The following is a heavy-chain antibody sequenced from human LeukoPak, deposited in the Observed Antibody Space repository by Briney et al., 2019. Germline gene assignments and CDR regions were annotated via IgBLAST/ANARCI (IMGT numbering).Heavy chain of an antibody. CDR3: ARDPGNHFDY. CDR2: FGSSERFR. Sequence: GGSLRLSCAASGFTFSSYSMNWVRQAPGRGLEWVASFGSSERFRTYADSVQGRFIISIDTTTNTVFLQMNNLRVEDTALYYCARDPGNHFDYWGQGSLVTVTS. CDR1: GFTFSSYS. V-gene: IGHV3-21*01. J-gene: IGHJ4*02.